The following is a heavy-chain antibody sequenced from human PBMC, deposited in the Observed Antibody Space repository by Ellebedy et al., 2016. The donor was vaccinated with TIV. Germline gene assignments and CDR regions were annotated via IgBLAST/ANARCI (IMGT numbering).Heavy chain of an antibody. CDR2: INHSGST. D-gene: IGHD3-10*01. V-gene: IGHV4-34*01. CDR3: ARLTGPVRPYFDY. CDR1: GGSFSGYY. J-gene: IGHJ4*02. Sequence: MPSETLSLTCAVYGGSFSGYYWSWIRQPPGKGLEWIGEINHSGSTNYIPSLKSRVTISVDTSKNQFSLKLSSVTAADTAVYYCARLTGPVRPYFDYWGQGTLVTVSS.